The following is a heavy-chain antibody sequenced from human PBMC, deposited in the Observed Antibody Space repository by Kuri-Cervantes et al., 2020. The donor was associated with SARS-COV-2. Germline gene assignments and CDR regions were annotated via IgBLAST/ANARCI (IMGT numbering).Heavy chain of an antibody. CDR3: ARAAQGDYGDY. CDR1: RFNFGSCD. CDR2: ISASGGST. Sequence: GESLKISCAASRFNFGSCDMNWVRQAPGKGLEWVSSISASGGSTYYADSVRGRFTVARDNSKDTLYLQMNSLRGDDTAVYYCARAAQGDYGDYWGQGTLVTVSS. J-gene: IGHJ4*02. V-gene: IGHV3-23*01. D-gene: IGHD4-17*01.